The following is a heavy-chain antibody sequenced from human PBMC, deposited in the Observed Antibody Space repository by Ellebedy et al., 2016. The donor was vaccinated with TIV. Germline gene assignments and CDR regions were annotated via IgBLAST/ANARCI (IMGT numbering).Heavy chain of an antibody. J-gene: IGHJ6*02. CDR3: ARDSWFGGSGGNSYYSAMDV. CDR2: ITWNSDHI. D-gene: IGHD3-10*01. CDR1: GFLVDDYA. Sequence: SLKISCVASGFLVDDYAMYWVRQAPGKGLEWVSSITWNSDHIGYGDFVKGRFTISRDIAKNSLHLDMNNLRREDTALNYCARDSWFGGSGGNSYYSAMDVWGQGTTVTGS. V-gene: IGHV3-9*01.